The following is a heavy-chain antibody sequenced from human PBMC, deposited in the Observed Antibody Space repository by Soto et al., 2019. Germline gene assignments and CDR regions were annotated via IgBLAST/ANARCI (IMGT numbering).Heavy chain of an antibody. CDR1: GYTFTSYY. CDR3: ARDRGEIYYYYYGMDV. Sequence: GASVKVSCKASGYTFTSYYMHWVRQAPGQGLEWMGIINPSGGSTSYAQKFQGRVTMTRDTSTSTVYMELSSLRSEDTAVYYCARDRGEIYYYYYGMDVWGQATTVTVSS. V-gene: IGHV1-46*01. D-gene: IGHD3-10*01. CDR2: INPSGGST. J-gene: IGHJ6*02.